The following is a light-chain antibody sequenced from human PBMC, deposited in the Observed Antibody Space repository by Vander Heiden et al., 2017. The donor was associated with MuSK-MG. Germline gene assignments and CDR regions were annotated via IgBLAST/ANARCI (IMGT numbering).Light chain of an antibody. CDR1: SSDVGGYNY. V-gene: IGLV2-8*01. CDR3: SSYAGSNKLV. CDR2: EVS. J-gene: IGLJ2*01. Sequence: SGSPGQSVTISCTGTSSDVGGYNYVSWYQQHPGKAPKLMIYEVSKRPSGVPDRFSGSKSGNTASLTVSGLQAEDEADYYCSSYAGSNKLVFGGGTKLTGL.